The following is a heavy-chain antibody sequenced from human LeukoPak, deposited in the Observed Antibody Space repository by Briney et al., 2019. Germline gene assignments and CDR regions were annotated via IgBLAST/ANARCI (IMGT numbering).Heavy chain of an antibody. CDR1: GFTVSSNY. V-gene: IGHV3-53*01. Sequence: SGGSLRLSCAASGFTVSSNYMSWVRQAPGKGLEWVSVIYSGGSTYYADSVKGRFTISRDNSKNTLYLQMNSLRAEDTAVYYCARDGTPTDYYGMDVWGQGTTVTVSS. CDR3: ARDGTPTDYYGMDV. CDR2: IYSGGST. D-gene: IGHD4-17*01. J-gene: IGHJ6*02.